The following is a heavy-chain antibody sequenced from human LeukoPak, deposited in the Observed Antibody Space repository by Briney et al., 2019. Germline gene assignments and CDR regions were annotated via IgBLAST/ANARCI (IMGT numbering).Heavy chain of an antibody. J-gene: IGHJ3*02. CDR3: ARDQGGGVFDI. CDR1: GFTFSNYY. Sequence: PGGSLRLSCAASGFTFSNYYMNWVRQAPGKGLEWISYVSGSSSTMYFADSVKGRFTISRDNAKNSLYLEMRSLRAEDTAVYYCARDQGGGVFDIWGRGTMVTVSS. D-gene: IGHD3-16*01. V-gene: IGHV3-48*01. CDR2: VSGSSSTM.